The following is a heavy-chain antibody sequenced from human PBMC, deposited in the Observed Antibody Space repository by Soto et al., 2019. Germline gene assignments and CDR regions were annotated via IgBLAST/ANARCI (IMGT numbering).Heavy chain of an antibody. CDR1: AGSISTINYY. CDR3: ARSAQWDGFDP. V-gene: IGHV4-31*03. J-gene: IGHJ3*01. D-gene: IGHD2-8*01. CDR2: ISYSGTT. Sequence: QVQLQESGPGLVRPSQTLFLTCTISAGSISTINYYWSWIRQHPEKGLEWMGYISYSGTTFSHSSLKRRVTISLDTSKKQFSLTLTSVSAADTAVYYCARSAQWDGFDPWGQGTMVTVSS.